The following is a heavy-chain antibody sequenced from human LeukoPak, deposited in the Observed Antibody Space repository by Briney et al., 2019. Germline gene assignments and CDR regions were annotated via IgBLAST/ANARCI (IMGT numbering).Heavy chain of an antibody. J-gene: IGHJ5*02. Sequence: PSETLSLTCTVSDGSISTSDYYWGWIRQPPGKGLEWIGSIYYSGSTYYNPSLRGRVTIFVDSSKNQFSLKLMSVTAADTAVYYCARDSGTTGEVKFDPWGQGTLVTVSS. CDR3: ARDSGTTGEVKFDP. CDR1: DGSISTSDYY. CDR2: IYYSGST. V-gene: IGHV4-39*07. D-gene: IGHD3-10*01.